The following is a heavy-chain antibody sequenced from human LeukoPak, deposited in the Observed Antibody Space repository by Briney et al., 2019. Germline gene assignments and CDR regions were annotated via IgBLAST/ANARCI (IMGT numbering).Heavy chain of an antibody. J-gene: IGHJ4*02. V-gene: IGHV1-46*01. Sequence: ASVKVSCKASGYTFTSNYMHWVRQAPGQGLEWTGVINPSGGSTSYAQKFQGRVTMTRDTSTSTVYMELSSLRSEDTAVYYCARVRRGDYGEDVRDYWGQGTLVTVSS. CDR2: INPSGGST. CDR3: ARVRRGDYGEDVRDY. CDR1: GYTFTSNY. D-gene: IGHD4-17*01.